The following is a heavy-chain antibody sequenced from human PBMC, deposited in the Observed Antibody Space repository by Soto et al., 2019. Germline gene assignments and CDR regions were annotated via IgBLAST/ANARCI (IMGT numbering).Heavy chain of an antibody. Sequence: PSETLSLTCTVSGGSVSIGSYYWSCIRQPPGKGLEWIGYIYYSGSTNYNPSLKSRVTISVDTSKNQFSLKLSSVTAADTAVYYCARDWSIAVAGYNWFDPWGQGTLVTVSS. CDR1: GGSVSIGSYY. CDR2: IYYSGST. V-gene: IGHV4-61*01. D-gene: IGHD6-19*01. CDR3: ARDWSIAVAGYNWFDP. J-gene: IGHJ5*02.